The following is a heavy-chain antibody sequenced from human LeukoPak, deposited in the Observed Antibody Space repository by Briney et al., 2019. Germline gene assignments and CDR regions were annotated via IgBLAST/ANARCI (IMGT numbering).Heavy chain of an antibody. V-gene: IGHV4-34*01. J-gene: IGHJ6*02. CDR3: ARQVSTHYYYYYGMDV. D-gene: IGHD5/OR15-5a*01. Sequence: PSETLSLTCAVYGGSFSGYYWSWIRQPPGKGLEWIGEINHSGSTNYNPSLKSRVTISVDTSKNQFSLKLSSVTAADTAVYYCARQVSTHYYYYYGMDVWGQGTTVTVSS. CDR2: INHSGST. CDR1: GGSFSGYY.